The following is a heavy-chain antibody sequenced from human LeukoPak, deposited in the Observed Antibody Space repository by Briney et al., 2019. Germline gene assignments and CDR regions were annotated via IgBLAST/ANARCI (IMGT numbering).Heavy chain of an antibody. V-gene: IGHV1-18*01. CDR2: ISAYNGNT. CDR3: ARSRGPIKPSEGYYMDV. CDR1: GYTFTSYD. J-gene: IGHJ6*03. Sequence: GASVKVSCKASGYTFTSYDINWVRQATGQGLEWMGWISAYNGNTNYAQKLQGRVTMTTDTSTSTAYMELRSLRSDDTAVYYCARSRGPIKPSEGYYMDVWGKGTTVTVSS.